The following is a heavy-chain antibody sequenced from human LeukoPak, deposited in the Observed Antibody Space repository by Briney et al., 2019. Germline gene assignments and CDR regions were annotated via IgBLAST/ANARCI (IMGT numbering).Heavy chain of an antibody. CDR3: AAWTTVTTRFDY. Sequence: GSLRLSCAASGFTFSSYAMSWIRQPPGKGLEWIGEINHSGSTNYNPSLKSRVTISVDTSKNQFSLKLSSVTAADTAVYYCAAWTTVTTRFDYWGQGTLVTVSS. D-gene: IGHD4-17*01. V-gene: IGHV4-34*08. J-gene: IGHJ4*02. CDR1: GFTFSSYA. CDR2: INHSGST.